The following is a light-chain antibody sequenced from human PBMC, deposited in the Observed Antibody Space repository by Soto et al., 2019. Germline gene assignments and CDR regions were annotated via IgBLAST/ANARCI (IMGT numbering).Light chain of an antibody. V-gene: IGKV3-11*01. Sequence: EVVLTQSPVTLTLSPGERATLSCRASQSFRGLLAWYQQKPGQAPRLLIYDAYNRATGIPPRFSGSGSGTDFTLTISSLEPEDSAVYYCQQRSNWPPITFGQGTLLEIK. CDR1: QSFRGL. CDR2: DAY. J-gene: IGKJ5*01. CDR3: QQRSNWPPIT.